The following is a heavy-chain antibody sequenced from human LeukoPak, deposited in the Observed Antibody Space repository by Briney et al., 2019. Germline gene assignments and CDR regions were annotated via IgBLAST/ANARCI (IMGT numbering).Heavy chain of an antibody. Sequence: ASVTVSCKASGYTFTGYYMHWVRQAPGQGLEWMGRINPNSGDTNYAQKFQGRVTMTRDTSISTAYMELSRLRSDDTAVYYCASPGTGKFDYWGQGTLVTVSS. CDR1: GYTFTGYY. D-gene: IGHD1-1*01. CDR2: INPNSGDT. J-gene: IGHJ4*02. CDR3: ASPGTGKFDY. V-gene: IGHV1-2*06.